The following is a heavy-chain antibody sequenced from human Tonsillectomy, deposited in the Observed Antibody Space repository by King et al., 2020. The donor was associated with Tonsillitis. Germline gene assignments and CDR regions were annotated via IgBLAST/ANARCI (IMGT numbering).Heavy chain of an antibody. CDR3: AKDVSYDFWRCYFSDSYYYGMDV. CDR2: ISYNGSKK. J-gene: IGHJ6*02. CDR1: GFSFGNCG. V-gene: IGHV3-30*18. D-gene: IGHD3-3*01. Sequence: VQLVESGGGVVQPGRSLRLSWAASGFSFGNCGMHWVRQAPGKGLEWVTVISYNGSKKYYADSVKGRFPISRDNSENTLYLQINSLGAEDTAVYYCAKDVSYDFWRCYFSDSYYYGMDVWGQGTTVTVSS.